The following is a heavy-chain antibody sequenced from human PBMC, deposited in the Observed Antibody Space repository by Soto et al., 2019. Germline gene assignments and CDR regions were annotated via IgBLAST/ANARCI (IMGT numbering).Heavy chain of an antibody. CDR1: GYTFTSHA. Sequence: ASVKVSCKASGYTFTSHAMHWVRQAPGQRLEWMGWINAGNGNTKYSQKFQGRVTITRDTSASTAYMELSSLRSEDTAVYYCARAAGNYYYYYYGMDVWGQGTTVTVSS. J-gene: IGHJ6*02. V-gene: IGHV1-3*01. CDR3: ARAAGNYYYYYYGMDV. D-gene: IGHD6-13*01. CDR2: INAGNGNT.